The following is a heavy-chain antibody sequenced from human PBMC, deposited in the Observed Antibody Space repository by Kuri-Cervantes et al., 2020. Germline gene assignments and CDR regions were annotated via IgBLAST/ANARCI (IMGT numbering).Heavy chain of an antibody. CDR1: GFTFSSYA. J-gene: IGHJ4*02. CDR2: ISSSSSYI. CDR3: ARGDALYGSGSYYSVTFDY. D-gene: IGHD3-10*01. Sequence: GESLKISCAASGFTFSSYAMSWVRQAPGKGLEWVSSISSSSSYIYYADSVKGRFTISRDNAKNSLYLQMNSLRAEDTAVYYCARGDALYGSGSYYSVTFDYWGQGTLVTVS. V-gene: IGHV3-21*01.